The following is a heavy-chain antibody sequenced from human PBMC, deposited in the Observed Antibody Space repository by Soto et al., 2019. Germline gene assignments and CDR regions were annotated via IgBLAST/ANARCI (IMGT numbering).Heavy chain of an antibody. Sequence: SETLSLTCAVSGGSISSGGYSWSWIRQPPGKGLEWIGYIYRSGSTYYNPSLKSRVTISVDRSKNQFSLKLSSVTAADTAVYYCARGVGVYDSSGYYPRHYYYGMDVWGQGTTVTVSS. D-gene: IGHD3-22*01. CDR3: ARGVGVYDSSGYYPRHYYYGMDV. J-gene: IGHJ6*02. CDR1: GGSISSGGYS. CDR2: IYRSGST. V-gene: IGHV4-30-2*01.